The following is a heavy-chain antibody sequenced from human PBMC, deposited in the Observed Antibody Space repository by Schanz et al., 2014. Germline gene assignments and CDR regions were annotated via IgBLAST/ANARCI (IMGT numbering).Heavy chain of an antibody. CDR2: ISYDGNNE. J-gene: IGHJ6*02. Sequence: QVQLVESGGGVVQPGRSRRLSCEASGFTFSSYGMHWVRQAPGKGLEWVAVISYDGNNEDYADSVKGRFSISRDNSQNTLYLQMDSLRPEDTAVYFCARFLARYQYYGVDVWGQGTTVIVSS. CDR1: GFTFSSYG. V-gene: IGHV3-30*03. CDR3: ARFLARYQYYGVDV. D-gene: IGHD3-3*01.